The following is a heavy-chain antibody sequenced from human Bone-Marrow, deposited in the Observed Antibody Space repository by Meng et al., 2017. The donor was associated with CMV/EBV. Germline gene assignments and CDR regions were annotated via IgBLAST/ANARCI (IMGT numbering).Heavy chain of an antibody. J-gene: IGHJ6*02. CDR2: INHSGST. Sequence: SQTLSLTCAVYGGSFSGYYWSWIRQPPGKGLEWIGEINHSGSTNYNPSLKSRVTISVDTSKNQFSLKLSSVTAADTAVYYCARGNVKRTFSTIFGVVNRGPYMDVWGQGHTVNVAS. CDR1: GGSFSGYY. V-gene: IGHV4-34*01. D-gene: IGHD3-3*01. CDR3: ARGNVKRTFSTIFGVVNRGPYMDV.